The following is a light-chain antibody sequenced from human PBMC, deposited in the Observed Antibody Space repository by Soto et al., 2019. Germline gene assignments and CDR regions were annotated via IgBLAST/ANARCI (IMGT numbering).Light chain of an antibody. CDR3: QQRDNWPLT. J-gene: IGKJ4*01. CDR1: QSVRSD. Sequence: ETVLTQSPATLSVSPGERVTLSCRASQSVRSDLAWYQKKPGQPPRLLFYDVSNRATGIPARFSGSGSGTDFTLTINTLEPEDFAVYYCQQRDNWPLTFGGGTKVEIK. V-gene: IGKV3-11*01. CDR2: DVS.